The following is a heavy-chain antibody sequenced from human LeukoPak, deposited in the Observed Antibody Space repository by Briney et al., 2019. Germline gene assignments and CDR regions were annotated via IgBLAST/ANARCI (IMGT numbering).Heavy chain of an antibody. D-gene: IGHD3-10*01. CDR1: GFIFGRYG. CDR2: IRYDGNTK. Sequence: GGSLRLSCAASGFIFGRYGMHWVRQAPGKGLEWVAFIRYDGNTKYYIDSVKGRFTISRDNSRNTLYLQMNSLRGEDTAMYYCAKDEEYNFGFNDYWGQRPLVNVCS. V-gene: IGHV3-30*02. J-gene: IGHJ4*02. CDR3: AKDEEYNFGFNDY.